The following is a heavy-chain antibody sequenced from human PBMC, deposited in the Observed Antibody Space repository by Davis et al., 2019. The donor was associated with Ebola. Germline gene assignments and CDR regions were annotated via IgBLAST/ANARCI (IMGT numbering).Heavy chain of an antibody. CDR2: INPSGGST. D-gene: IGHD3-16*01. CDR3: ARGGGRMITFGGSIGY. CDR1: GYTFTSYY. V-gene: IGHV1-46*01. J-gene: IGHJ4*02. Sequence: AASVKVSCKASGYTFTSYYMHWVRQAPGQGLEWMGIINPSGGSTSYAQKFQGRVTMTRDTSTSTVYMELSSLRAEDTAVYYCARGGGRMITFGGSIGYWGQGTLVTVSS.